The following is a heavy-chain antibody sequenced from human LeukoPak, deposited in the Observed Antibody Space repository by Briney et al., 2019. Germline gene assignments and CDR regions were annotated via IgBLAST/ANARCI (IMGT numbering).Heavy chain of an antibody. J-gene: IGHJ4*02. CDR2: IRSDGGAT. CDR3: VKDRDGGNFYFDY. D-gene: IGHD5-24*01. V-gene: IGHV3-30*02. Sequence: EGSLRLSCAPSGFMFRSFGMHWVRQAPGKGLEWVSFIRSDGGATDYAASVKGRLTVSRDNSKSTLYLQMNDLRVEDTAVYYCVKDRDGGNFYFDYWGQGVLVTVSS. CDR1: GFMFRSFG.